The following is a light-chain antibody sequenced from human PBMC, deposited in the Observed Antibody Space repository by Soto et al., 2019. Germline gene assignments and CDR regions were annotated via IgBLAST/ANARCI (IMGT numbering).Light chain of an antibody. CDR2: GNN. CDR3: QSYDTNLSGVSV. CDR1: SSNIGAGFD. Sequence: QSVLTQSPSVSGAPGQRVSISCTGTSSNIGAGFDVHWYQQLPATAPKLLIYGNNHRPSGVPDRFSGSKSGTSASLAITGLQAEDEADDYCQSYDTNLSGVSVFGTVTKRTVL. J-gene: IGLJ1*01. V-gene: IGLV1-40*01.